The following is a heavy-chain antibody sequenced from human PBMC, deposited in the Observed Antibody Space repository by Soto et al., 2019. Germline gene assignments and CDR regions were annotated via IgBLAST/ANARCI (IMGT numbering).Heavy chain of an antibody. CDR3: AKDRYGDNNWFDP. V-gene: IGHV3-30*18. Sequence: GGSLRLSCAASGFTCSSYGMHWVRQAPGKGPEWVAVISYDGSNKYYADSVKGRFTISRDNSKNTLYLQMNSLRAEDTAVYYCAKDRYGDNNWFDPWGQGTLVTVSS. J-gene: IGHJ5*02. CDR2: ISYDGSNK. CDR1: GFTCSSYG. D-gene: IGHD4-17*01.